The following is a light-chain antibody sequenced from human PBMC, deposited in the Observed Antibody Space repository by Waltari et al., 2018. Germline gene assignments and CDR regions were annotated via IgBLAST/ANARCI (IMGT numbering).Light chain of an antibody. V-gene: IGLV1-47*01. CDR3: AAWDDSLSGLV. CDR1: SSNIGSNY. Sequence: QSVLTQPPSASGTPGQKVTISCNGSSSNIGSNYEYCYQQFPGTAPKLLIFKNNQRPSGVPDRFSDSKSGTSASLAINGLRSEDEADYYCAAWDDSLSGLVLGGGTKVTVL. J-gene: IGLJ3*02. CDR2: KNN.